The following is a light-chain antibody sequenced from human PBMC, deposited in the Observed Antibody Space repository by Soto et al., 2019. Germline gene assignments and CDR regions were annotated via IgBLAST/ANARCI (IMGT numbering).Light chain of an antibody. CDR2: NTN. CDR1: SGSVSTSYF. J-gene: IGLJ3*02. Sequence: QTVVTQEPSFSVSPGRIVTLTCGLSSGSVSTSYFPSWYQQTPGQAPRTLIYNTNTRSSGVPDRFSGSILGTKAALTITGAQADDESDYYCVLFVGSGIWVFGGGTKLTVL. V-gene: IGLV8-61*01. CDR3: VLFVGSGIWV.